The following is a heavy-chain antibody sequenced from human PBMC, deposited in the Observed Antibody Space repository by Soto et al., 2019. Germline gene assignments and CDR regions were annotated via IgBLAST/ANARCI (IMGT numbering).Heavy chain of an antibody. CDR3: ARDRECSGGTCYNYFDY. Sequence: QVQLQESGPGLVKPSQTLSLTCTVSGGSISSGGYYWSWIRQHPGKGLEWIGYIYYSGGTYYNPSLKSRVTISVDTSKNQFSLKLSSVTAADTAVYYCARDRECSGGTCYNYFDYWGQGTLVTVSS. CDR2: IYYSGGT. V-gene: IGHV4-31*03. D-gene: IGHD2-15*01. CDR1: GGSISSGGYY. J-gene: IGHJ4*02.